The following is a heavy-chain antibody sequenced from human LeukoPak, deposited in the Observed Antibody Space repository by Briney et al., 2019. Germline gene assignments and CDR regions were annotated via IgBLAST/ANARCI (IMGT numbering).Heavy chain of an antibody. V-gene: IGHV3-23*01. Sequence: PGGSLRLSCAASGFTFSSYAMSWVRQAPREGLERGSAISGSGGSTYYADSVKGRFTISRDNAKNSLYLQMNSLTAEDTAVYYCAKAYYDDYATAPRDFYYWGQGTLVTVSS. CDR2: ISGSGGST. CDR3: AKAYYDDYATAPRDFYY. J-gene: IGHJ4*02. CDR1: GFTFSSYA. D-gene: IGHD4-17*01.